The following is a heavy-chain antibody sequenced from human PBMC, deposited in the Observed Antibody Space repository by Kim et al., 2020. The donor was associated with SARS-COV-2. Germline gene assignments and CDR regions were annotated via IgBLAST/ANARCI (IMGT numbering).Heavy chain of an antibody. CDR3: AREERGYSYGYSDYFDY. D-gene: IGHD5-18*01. V-gene: IGHV4-31*02. J-gene: IGHJ4*02. Sequence: LKSRVTISVAKSKNQFSLKLSSVTAADTAVYYCAREERGYSYGYSDYFDYWGQGTLVTVSS.